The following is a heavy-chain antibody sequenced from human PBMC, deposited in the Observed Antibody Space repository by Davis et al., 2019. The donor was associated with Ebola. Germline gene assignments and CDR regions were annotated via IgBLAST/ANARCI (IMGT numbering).Heavy chain of an antibody. Sequence: ASVKVSCKASGYTFTGYYMHWVRQAPGQGLEWMGWINPNSGGTNYAQKFQGRVTMTRDTSISTAYMELSRLRSDDTAVYYCARYQALYCSSTSCYGSGFDYWGQGTLVTVSS. V-gene: IGHV1-2*02. D-gene: IGHD2-2*01. CDR2: INPNSGGT. CDR1: GYTFTGYY. CDR3: ARYQALYCSSTSCYGSGFDY. J-gene: IGHJ4*02.